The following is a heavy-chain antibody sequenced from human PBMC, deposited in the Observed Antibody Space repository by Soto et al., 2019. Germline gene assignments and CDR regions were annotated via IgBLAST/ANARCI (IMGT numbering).Heavy chain of an antibody. CDR3: ARDRGSYALDY. V-gene: IGHV1-18*01. Sequence: QVQLVQSGAEVKKPGASVKVSCKASGYTFTSYGISWVRQAPGQGLEWMGWISAYNGNTNYAQKLKGRVTMTTDTPTSTAYMELRSLISDDTAVYYCARDRGSYALDYWGQGTLVTVSS. D-gene: IGHD1-26*01. J-gene: IGHJ4*02. CDR1: GYTFTSYG. CDR2: ISAYNGNT.